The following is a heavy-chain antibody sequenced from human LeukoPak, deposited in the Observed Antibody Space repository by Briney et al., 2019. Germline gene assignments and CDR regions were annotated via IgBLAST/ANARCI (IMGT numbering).Heavy chain of an antibody. Sequence: GGSLGLSCAASGFTFSDYYMSWIRRAPGKGLEWVSDISSSGSTRYYADSVKGRFTISRDNAKNSLYLQMNSLRAEDTAVYYCARVPPNYSNYMDVWGKGTTVTVSS. J-gene: IGHJ6*03. D-gene: IGHD4-11*01. CDR3: ARVPPNYSNYMDV. V-gene: IGHV3-11*01. CDR1: GFTFSDYY. CDR2: ISSSGSTR.